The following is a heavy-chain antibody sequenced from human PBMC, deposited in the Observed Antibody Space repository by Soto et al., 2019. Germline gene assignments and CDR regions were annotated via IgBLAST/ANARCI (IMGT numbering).Heavy chain of an antibody. Sequence: QLHLVQSGAVVKKPGASVTVSCSASGYPVTAYYMHWVRQAPGRGLEWMGGINPATGAAKYTQTFQGRVPMTRDTSTSTVFMELSGLTSEDTDVFNWERGWGVGVAGSAAFDMWGQGTLVTVSS. CDR2: INPATGAA. CDR3: ERGWGVGVAGSAAFDM. CDR1: GYPVTAYY. V-gene: IGHV1-2*02. J-gene: IGHJ3*02. D-gene: IGHD3-3*01.